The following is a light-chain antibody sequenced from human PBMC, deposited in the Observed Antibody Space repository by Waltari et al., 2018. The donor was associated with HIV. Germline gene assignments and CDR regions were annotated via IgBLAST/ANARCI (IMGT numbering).Light chain of an antibody. CDR2: DVS. J-gene: IGLJ1*01. CDR1: PNTRGWSNS. CDR3: SSYTSSSTYV. V-gene: IGLV2-14*01. Sequence: QSALTQPASVSGPPGQPITISCPGTPNTRGWSNSVPWHQQHPGEAPKLVIHDVSDRPSGISNRFSGSKSGNTASLTISGLQTEDEADYYCSSYTSSSTYVFGTGTRVTVL.